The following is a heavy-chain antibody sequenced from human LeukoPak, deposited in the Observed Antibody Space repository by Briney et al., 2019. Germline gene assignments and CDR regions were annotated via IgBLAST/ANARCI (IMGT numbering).Heavy chain of an antibody. CDR1: GFTFSSYA. Sequence: GGPLRLSFAASGFTFSSYAMSWVRQAPGKGLEWVSAISGSGGSTYYADSVKGRFTISRDNSKNTLYLQMNSLRAEDTAVYYCAKLGIVVVVAATTWFDPWGQGTLVTVSS. V-gene: IGHV3-23*01. CDR3: AKLGIVVVVAATTWFDP. D-gene: IGHD2-15*01. CDR2: ISGSGGST. J-gene: IGHJ5*02.